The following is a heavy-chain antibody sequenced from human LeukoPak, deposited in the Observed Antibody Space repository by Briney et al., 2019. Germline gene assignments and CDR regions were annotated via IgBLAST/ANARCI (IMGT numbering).Heavy chain of an antibody. J-gene: IGHJ4*02. D-gene: IGHD3-22*01. CDR1: VYTFTGYY. Sequence: ASVKVSCKASVYTFTGYYMHWVRQAPGQGLEWMGRINPNNDDTNYAQKFQGRVIMTRDTSLSTGYMELSTLTSDDTAVYYCARDRSSGHDLDYWGQGTLVTVSS. CDR3: ARDRSSGHDLDY. V-gene: IGHV1-2*02. CDR2: INPNNDDT.